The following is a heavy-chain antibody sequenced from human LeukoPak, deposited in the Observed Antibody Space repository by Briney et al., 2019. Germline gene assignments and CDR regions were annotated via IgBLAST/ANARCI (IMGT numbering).Heavy chain of an antibody. V-gene: IGHV1-8*01. CDR2: MNPNSGNT. CDR1: GYTFTSSD. Sequence: ASVKVSCKASGYTFTSSDINWVRQATGQGLEWMGWMNPNSGNTGYAQKFQGRVTMTRNTSIRTAYMELSSLRSEDTAVYYCTTPKRFYDSSGYYLFDYWGQGTLVTVSS. D-gene: IGHD3-22*01. J-gene: IGHJ4*02. CDR3: TTPKRFYDSSGYYLFDY.